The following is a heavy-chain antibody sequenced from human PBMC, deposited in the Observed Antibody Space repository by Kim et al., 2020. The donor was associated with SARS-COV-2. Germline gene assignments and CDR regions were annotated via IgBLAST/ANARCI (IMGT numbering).Heavy chain of an antibody. V-gene: IGHV3-48*03. CDR1: GFTFSSYE. CDR3: ARVCVGAGGGYFDY. CDR2: ISSSGSTI. Sequence: GGSLRLSCAASGFTFSSYEMNWVRQAPGKGLEWVSYISSSGSTIYYADSVKGRFTISRDNAKNSLYLQMNSLRAEDTAVYYCARVCVGAGGGYFDYWGQGTLVTVSS. D-gene: IGHD1-26*01. J-gene: IGHJ4*02.